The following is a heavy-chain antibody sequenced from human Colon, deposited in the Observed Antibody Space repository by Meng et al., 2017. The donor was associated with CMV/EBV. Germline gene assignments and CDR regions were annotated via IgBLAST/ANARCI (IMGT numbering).Heavy chain of an antibody. CDR3: ARDSNLSGLAY. CDR1: GASITSAY. Sequence: QVHLRESGTGLVKSSETLSLTCTVSGASITSAYVSWIRQPAGKGLEWIGRVYISGNTNYNPSLKSRVTMSIDTSKNQLSLNIRSVTAADTAVYYCARDSNLSGLAYWGQGTLVTVSS. V-gene: IGHV4-4*07. D-gene: IGHD3-10*01. J-gene: IGHJ4*02. CDR2: VYISGNT.